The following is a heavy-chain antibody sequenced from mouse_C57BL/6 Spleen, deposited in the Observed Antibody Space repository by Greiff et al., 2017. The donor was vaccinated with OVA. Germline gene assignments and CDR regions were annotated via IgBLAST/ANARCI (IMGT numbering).Heavy chain of an antibody. CDR2: IDPSDSYT. J-gene: IGHJ1*03. D-gene: IGHD1-1*01. CDR3: ARGDPITTVVDWYFDV. V-gene: IGHV1-69*01. Sequence: VQLQQPGAELVMPGASVKLSCKASGYTFTSYWMHWVKQRPGQGLEWIGEIDPSDSYTNYNHKFKGKSTLTVDKSSSTAYMQLSSLTSEDSAVYYCARGDPITTVVDWYFDVWGTGTTVTVSS. CDR1: GYTFTSYW.